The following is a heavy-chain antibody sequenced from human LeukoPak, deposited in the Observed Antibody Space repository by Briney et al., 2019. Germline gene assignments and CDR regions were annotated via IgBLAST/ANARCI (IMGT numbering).Heavy chain of an antibody. CDR2: IEQDGSEK. J-gene: IGHJ5*01. V-gene: IGHV3-7*01. CDR1: GFTFRNYW. CDR3: ARDLGYSQFDS. Sequence: GGSLRLSCAASGFTFRNYWMGWVRQAPGKGLEWVANIEQDGSEKNYVDSVKGRFTISRDNAKNSLYVQMNSLRAEDTAVYYCARDLGYSQFDSWGQGTLVTVSS. D-gene: IGHD5-18*01.